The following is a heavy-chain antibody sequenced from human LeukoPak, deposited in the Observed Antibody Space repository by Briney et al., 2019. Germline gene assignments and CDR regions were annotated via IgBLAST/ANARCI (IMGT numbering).Heavy chain of an antibody. D-gene: IGHD1-26*01. V-gene: IGHV3-9*01. CDR1: GFIFDDYA. J-gene: IGHJ4*02. CDR2: ISCDSGTI. CDR3: GNGVGATRIEH. Sequence: PGGSLRLSCAASGFIFDDYAMYWVRQAPGKGLEWVSAISCDSGTIGYADSVKGRFPLSRDNAKNSLYLQMHSLGGEDWAFYYCGNGVGATRIEHWGQGPLVTVSS.